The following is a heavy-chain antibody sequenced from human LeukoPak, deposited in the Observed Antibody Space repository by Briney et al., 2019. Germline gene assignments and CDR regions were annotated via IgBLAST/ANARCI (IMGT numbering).Heavy chain of an antibody. V-gene: IGHV4-39*01. CDR1: GGSISSSSYY. D-gene: IGHD6-13*01. J-gene: IGHJ4*02. Sequence: PSETLSLTCTVSGGSISSSSYYWVWIRQPPGKGLEWIGSMYYGGSTYYNPSLESRVTISIDTSKNQFSLKLSSVTAADTAVYYCARVEAAGTIDYWGQGTLVTVSS. CDR3: ARVEAAGTIDY. CDR2: MYYGGST.